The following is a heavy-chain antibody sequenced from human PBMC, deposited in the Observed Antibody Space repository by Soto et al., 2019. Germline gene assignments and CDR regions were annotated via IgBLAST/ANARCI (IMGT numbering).Heavy chain of an antibody. D-gene: IGHD3-3*01. Sequence: GGSLTLSCAASGFTFSRCAMHWVRQAPGKGLEWVAVISYDGSNKYYADSVTGRFTISRDNSKNTLYLQMNSLRAEDTAVYYCAKAPKPSTYYDFCSGYRNDPYYYYYMHVWGKGTTVTAP. CDR1: GFTFSRCA. CDR3: AKAPKPSTYYDFCSGYRNDPYYYYYMHV. CDR2: ISYDGSNK. V-gene: IGHV3-30*18. J-gene: IGHJ6*03.